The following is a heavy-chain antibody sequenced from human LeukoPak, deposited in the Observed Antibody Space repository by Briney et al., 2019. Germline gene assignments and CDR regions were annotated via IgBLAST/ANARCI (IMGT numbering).Heavy chain of an antibody. CDR3: ARGGHGHTQNDY. V-gene: IGHV1-2*02. CDR1: GYTFTGYY. J-gene: IGHJ4*02. Sequence: ASVKVSCKASGYTFTGYYMHWVRQAPGQGLEWMGWINPNTGGTNYAQSFQGRVTMTRDTSITTSYMELSNLLFDDTALYYCARGGHGHTQNDYWGQGTLVTVSS. D-gene: IGHD5-24*01. CDR2: INPNTGGT.